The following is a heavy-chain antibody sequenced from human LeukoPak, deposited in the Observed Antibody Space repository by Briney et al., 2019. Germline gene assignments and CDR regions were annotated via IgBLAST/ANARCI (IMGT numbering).Heavy chain of an antibody. CDR3: ARRGQLWQHYYYYYYMDV. CDR2: INWNGGST. D-gene: IGHD5-18*01. CDR1: GFTFDDYG. Sequence: GGSLRLSCAASGFTFDDYGMSWVRQAPGKGLEWVSGINWNGGSTGYADSVKGRFTISRDNAKNSLYLQMNSLRAEDTALYYCARRGQLWQHYYYYYYMDVWGKGTTVTVSS. V-gene: IGHV3-20*04. J-gene: IGHJ6*03.